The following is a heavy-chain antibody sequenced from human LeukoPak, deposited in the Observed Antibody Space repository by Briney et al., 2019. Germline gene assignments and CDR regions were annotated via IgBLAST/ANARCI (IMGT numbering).Heavy chain of an antibody. J-gene: IGHJ6*02. CDR3: AGGSYYSVDYYYYYGMDV. D-gene: IGHD1-26*01. V-gene: IGHV1-69*04. CDR2: IIPILGIA. Sequence: SVTVSCKASGGTFSSYAISWVRQAPGQGLEWMGRIIPILGIANYAQKFQGRVTITADKSTSTAYMELSSLRSEDTAVYYCAGGSYYSVDYYYYYGMDVWGQGTTVTVSS. CDR1: GGTFSSYA.